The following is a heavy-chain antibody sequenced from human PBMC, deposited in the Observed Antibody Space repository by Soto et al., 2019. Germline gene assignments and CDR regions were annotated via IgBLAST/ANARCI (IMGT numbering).Heavy chain of an antibody. J-gene: IGHJ4*02. Sequence: VGSLRLSCAASGFTFSTYGMHWVRQAPGKGLEWVAAMSYDGTKQYYVDSVKGRFTISRDNSRNTLFLQLNSLRDEDTAVYYCAKEYGSTWIDHWGQGTPVTVSS. CDR2: MSYDGTKQ. CDR3: AKEYGSTWIDH. V-gene: IGHV3-30*18. CDR1: GFTFSTYG. D-gene: IGHD6-13*01.